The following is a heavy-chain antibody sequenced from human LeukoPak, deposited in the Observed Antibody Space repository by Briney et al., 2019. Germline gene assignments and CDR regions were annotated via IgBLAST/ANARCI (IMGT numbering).Heavy chain of an antibody. Sequence: GRSLRLSCAASGFTFDDYAMHWVRQAPGKGLEWVSGISWHSGSIGCADSVKGRFTISRDNAKNSLYLQMNSLRAEDTALYYCAKGLTYYGSGSYYREDGAFDIWGQGTMVTVSS. CDR1: GFTFDDYA. J-gene: IGHJ3*02. D-gene: IGHD3-10*01. V-gene: IGHV3-9*01. CDR3: AKGLTYYGSGSYYREDGAFDI. CDR2: ISWHSGSI.